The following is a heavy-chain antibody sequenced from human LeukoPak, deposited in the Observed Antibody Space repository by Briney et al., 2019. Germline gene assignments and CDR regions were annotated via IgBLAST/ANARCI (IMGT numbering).Heavy chain of an antibody. J-gene: IGHJ3*02. D-gene: IGHD3-10*01. CDR1: GYTFTGYY. CDR3: AREFGQPNDAFDI. CDR2: INPSGGST. Sequence: GASVKVSCKASGYTFTGYYMHWVRQAPGQGLEWMGIINPSGGSTSYAQKFQGRVTMTRDTSTSTVYMELSSLRSEDTAVYYCAREFGQPNDAFDIWGQGTMVTVSS. V-gene: IGHV1-46*01.